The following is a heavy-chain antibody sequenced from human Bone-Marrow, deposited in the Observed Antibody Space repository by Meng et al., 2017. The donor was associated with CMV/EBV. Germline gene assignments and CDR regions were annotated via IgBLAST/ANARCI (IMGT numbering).Heavy chain of an antibody. CDR3: ARDSSRRKTGYSSGWSAPYYFDY. CDR2: TYYRSKWYN. CDR1: GDSVSSNSAA. V-gene: IGHV6-1*01. Sequence: SQTLSLTCAISGDSVSSNSAAWNWIRQSPSRGLEWLGRTYYRSKWYNDYAVSVKSRITINPDTSKNQFSLQLNSVTPEDTAVYYCARDSSRRKTGYSSGWSAPYYFDYWAQGTLVTFSS. D-gene: IGHD6-19*01. J-gene: IGHJ4*02.